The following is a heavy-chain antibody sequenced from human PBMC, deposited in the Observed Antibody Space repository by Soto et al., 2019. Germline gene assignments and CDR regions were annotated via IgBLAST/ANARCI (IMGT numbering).Heavy chain of an antibody. CDR3: TRDASRDSSARGWFDP. CDR1: GFTISNNY. D-gene: IGHD6-13*01. Sequence: GGSLRLSCAASGFTISNNYMNWVRQAPGKGLEWVSTISSNSAYIYYTDALRGRFTISRDNAKNSLHLQMNSLRAEDTAVYYCTRDASRDSSARGWFDPWGPGTLVTVSS. V-gene: IGHV3-21*01. J-gene: IGHJ5*02. CDR2: ISSNSAYI.